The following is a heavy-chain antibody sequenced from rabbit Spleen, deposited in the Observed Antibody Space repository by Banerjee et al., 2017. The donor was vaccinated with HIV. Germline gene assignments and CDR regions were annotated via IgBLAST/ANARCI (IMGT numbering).Heavy chain of an antibody. CDR3: ARDEVYAGYAGFGYVTLHDFNL. V-gene: IGHV1S45*01. D-gene: IGHD4-2*01. CDR1: EFDFSRYG. J-gene: IGHJ4*01. CDR2: IDPIFGST. Sequence: QEQLEESGGGLVQPGGTLKLSCKASEFDFSRYGVSWVRQAPGKGLEWIGYIDPIFGSTYYASWARGRFTISKTSSTTVTLQMTSLTAADTATYFCARDEVYAGYAGFGYVTLHDFNLWGPGTLVTVS.